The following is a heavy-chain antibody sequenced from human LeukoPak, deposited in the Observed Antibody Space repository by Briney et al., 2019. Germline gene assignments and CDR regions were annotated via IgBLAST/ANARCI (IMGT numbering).Heavy chain of an antibody. Sequence: GESLKISCAASGFTFSSYAMSWVRQAPGKGLEWVSAISGSGGSTYYADSVKGRFTISRDNSKNTLYLQMNSLRAEDTAVYYCAKGYSSGSQYFDYWGQGTLVTVSS. CDR1: GFTFSSYA. CDR2: ISGSGGST. V-gene: IGHV3-23*01. D-gene: IGHD6-19*01. J-gene: IGHJ4*02. CDR3: AKGYSSGSQYFDY.